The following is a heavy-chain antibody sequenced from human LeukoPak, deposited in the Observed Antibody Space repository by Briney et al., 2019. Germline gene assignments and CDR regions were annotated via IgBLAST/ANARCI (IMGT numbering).Heavy chain of an antibody. V-gene: IGHV4-61*01. J-gene: IGHJ4*02. D-gene: IGHD3-9*01. CDR1: GGSISSGSYY. CDR2: IYYSGST. CDR3: ARSKDILTGYCFDY. Sequence: SETLSLTCTVSGGSISSGSYYWSWIRQPPGKGLEWIGYIYYSGSTNYNPSLKSRVTISVDTSKNQFSLKLSSVTAADTAVYYCARSKDILTGYCFDYWGQGTLVTVSS.